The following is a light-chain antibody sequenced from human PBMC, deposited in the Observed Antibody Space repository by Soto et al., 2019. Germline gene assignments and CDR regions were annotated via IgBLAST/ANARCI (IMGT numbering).Light chain of an antibody. CDR1: QSVRGN. CDR3: QQYNNWPFIT. V-gene: IGKV3-15*01. CDR2: GAS. Sequence: EIVMTQSPATLSVSPGERATLSCRASQSVRGNLAWYQQKPGQSPSLLIYGASSRATGIPVRFSGSGSGTEFTLTISSLQSEDFAVYYCQQYNNWPFITFGQGTRLEIK. J-gene: IGKJ5*01.